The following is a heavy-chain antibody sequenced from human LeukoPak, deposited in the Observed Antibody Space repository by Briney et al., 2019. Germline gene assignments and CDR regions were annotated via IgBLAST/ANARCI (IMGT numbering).Heavy chain of an antibody. D-gene: IGHD1-14*01. V-gene: IGHV5-51*01. CDR1: GYTFTHNW. Sequence: GESLKISCKASGYTFTHNWIGWVRQKPGRGLEWLGVIFPADSNTAYNSSFRGQVTISVDKSIDTAYLQWGSLKASDSAIYYCARHRATGTWSDFDYWGQGTVVTVSS. CDR2: IFPADSNT. CDR3: ARHRATGTWSDFDY. J-gene: IGHJ4*02.